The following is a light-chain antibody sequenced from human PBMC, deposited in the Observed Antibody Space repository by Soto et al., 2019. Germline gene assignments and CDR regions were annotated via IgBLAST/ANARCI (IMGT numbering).Light chain of an antibody. J-gene: IGKJ1*01. CDR2: KAS. CDR1: QSISSW. Sequence: DIQMTQSPSTLSASVGDRVTITCRASQSISSWLAWYQQKPGKAPKLLIYKASSLGSGVPSRFSGSGSGTEFTLTISSLQPEDFATYYCQQYNSYSRTFGQGTKVDIK. CDR3: QQYNSYSRT. V-gene: IGKV1-5*03.